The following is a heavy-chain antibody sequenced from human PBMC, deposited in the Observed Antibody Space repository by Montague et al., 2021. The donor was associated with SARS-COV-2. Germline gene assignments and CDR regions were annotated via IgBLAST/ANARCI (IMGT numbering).Heavy chain of an antibody. CDR2: IYYLGTT. CDR1: GGSIGGHY. J-gene: IGHJ6*02. CDR3: ARNGGAAVPGLLLGMDI. V-gene: IGHV4-59*11. Sequence: SETLSLTCIVSGGSIGGHYWSWVRQTPEKGLEWIGYIYYLGTTNYNPSLRTRVTFSADTSKNQLSLMLTSVTAADTGVYYCARNGGAAVPGLLLGMDIWGQGTTVTVSS. D-gene: IGHD6-19*01.